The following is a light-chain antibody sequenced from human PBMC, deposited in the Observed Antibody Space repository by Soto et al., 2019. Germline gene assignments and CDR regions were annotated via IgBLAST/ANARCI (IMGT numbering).Light chain of an antibody. Sequence: EIVLTQSPGTLSLSPGERATLSCRASQSVSSTYIAWYQQNPGRAPRLLIYGASSRATGIPDSFSGSGSATDFTLPISSLEPEDFAAYFCQQYGRSPPFTFGQGTKVEIK. V-gene: IGKV3-20*01. CDR3: QQYGRSPPFT. CDR1: QSVSSTY. J-gene: IGKJ2*01. CDR2: GAS.